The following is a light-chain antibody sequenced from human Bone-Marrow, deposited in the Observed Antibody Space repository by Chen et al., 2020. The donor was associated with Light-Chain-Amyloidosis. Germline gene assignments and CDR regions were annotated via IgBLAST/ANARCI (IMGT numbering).Light chain of an antibody. CDR3: QQYNNWPGT. Sequence: EIVMTQSPATLSVSPGERATLSGRASQSINYKLAWYQHKPGQAPRLLIYGASTRATGIPARCSGSGSGTEFTRTISSMESEDVAIYYCQQYNNWPGTFGPGTKVDIK. J-gene: IGKJ3*01. CDR1: QSINYK. V-gene: IGKV3-15*01. CDR2: GAS.